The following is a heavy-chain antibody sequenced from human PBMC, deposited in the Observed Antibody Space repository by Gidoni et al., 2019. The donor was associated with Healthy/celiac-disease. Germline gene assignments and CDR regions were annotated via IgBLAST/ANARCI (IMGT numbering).Heavy chain of an antibody. Sequence: QVQLVQSGAEVKKPGSSVKVSCKASGGTFSSYAISWVRQAPGQGLEWMGGIIPIFGTANYAQKFQGRVTITADKYTSTAYMELSSLRSEDTAVYYCARGVAAGNLDAFDIWGQGTMVTVSS. J-gene: IGHJ3*02. CDR2: IIPIFGTA. CDR3: ARGVAAGNLDAFDI. D-gene: IGHD6-13*01. V-gene: IGHV1-69*06. CDR1: GGTFSSYA.